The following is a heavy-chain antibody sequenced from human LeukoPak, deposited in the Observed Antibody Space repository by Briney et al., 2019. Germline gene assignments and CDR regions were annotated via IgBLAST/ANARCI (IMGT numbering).Heavy chain of an antibody. J-gene: IGHJ4*02. CDR1: GGSISSYY. D-gene: IGHD4-17*01. CDR2: IYYSGST. CDR3: ARLSTVTTLDY. Sequence: SETLSLTCTVSGGSISSYYWSWIRQPPGKGLEWIGYIYYSGSTNYNPSLKSRVTISVDTSKNQFSLKLSSVTAADAAVYYCARLSTVTTLDYWGQGTLVTVSS. V-gene: IGHV4-59*08.